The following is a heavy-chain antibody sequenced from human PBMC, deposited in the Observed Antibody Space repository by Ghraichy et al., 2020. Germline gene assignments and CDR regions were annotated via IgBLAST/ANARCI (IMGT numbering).Heavy chain of an antibody. CDR3: ARDGIGAADLDY. J-gene: IGHJ4*02. CDR2: TYYRSNWYH. Sequence: SQTLSLTCAISGDSVSSGTTTWNCISQSPSRDLEWLGRTYYRSNWYHYYARSVKSRLNISPDTSKHQFSLQLQSVTPEDSAVYYCARDGIGAADLDYWGPGMLVTVSA. CDR1: GDSVSSGTTT. V-gene: IGHV6-1*01. D-gene: IGHD6-13*01.